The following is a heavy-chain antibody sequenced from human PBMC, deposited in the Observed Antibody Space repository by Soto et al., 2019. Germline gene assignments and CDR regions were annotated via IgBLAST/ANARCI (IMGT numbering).Heavy chain of an antibody. V-gene: IGHV4-34*01. CDR1: GGSFSGYY. CDR3: ARGLSYYDSSGYDGYYFDY. CDR2: INHSGST. D-gene: IGHD3-22*01. Sequence: PSETLSLTCAVYGGSFSGYYWSWIRQPPGKGLEWIGEINHSGSTNYNPSLKSRVTISVDTSKNQFSLKLSSVPAADTAVYYCARGLSYYDSSGYDGYYFDYWGQGTLVTVSS. J-gene: IGHJ4*02.